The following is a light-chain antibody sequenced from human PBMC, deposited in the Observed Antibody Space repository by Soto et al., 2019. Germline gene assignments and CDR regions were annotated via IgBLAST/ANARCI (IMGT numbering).Light chain of an antibody. V-gene: IGKV1D-12*01. CDR1: QGIYSR. Sequence: EIQMTQYPSSVSASVGDTVTITCRASQGIYSRLAWYQQKPGKAPELLIYATSTLQNGVPSRFSGSGFGTDFTLSISSLQPEDSASYFCQQTDDFPLTFGGRTKADIK. J-gene: IGKJ4*01. CDR2: ATS. CDR3: QQTDDFPLT.